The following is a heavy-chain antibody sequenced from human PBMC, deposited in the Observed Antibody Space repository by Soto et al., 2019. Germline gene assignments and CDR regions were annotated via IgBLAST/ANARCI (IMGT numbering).Heavy chain of an antibody. D-gene: IGHD3-10*02. V-gene: IGHV3-48*02. Sequence: EVQLVESGGGLVQPGGSLRLSCAASGFTFSSYGMNWVRQAPGKGLEWVSYINSRSSAFYYADSVKGRFTISRDNAKNSLYLQMNSLRDEDTAVYYCARGVLMLGGMDGWGQGTTVTVSS. CDR2: INSRSSAF. CDR3: ARGVLMLGGMDG. CDR1: GFTFSSYG. J-gene: IGHJ6*02.